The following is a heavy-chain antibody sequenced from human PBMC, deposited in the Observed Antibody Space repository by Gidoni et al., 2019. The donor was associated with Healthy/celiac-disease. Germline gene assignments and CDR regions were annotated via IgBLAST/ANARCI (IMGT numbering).Heavy chain of an antibody. J-gene: IGHJ4*02. CDR1: GFPFDRDA. Sequence: EVQLMESGGGMVQHGRSLRLSCAASGFPFDRDAMHWVQQAPRQGMEWVSGISWNSGSIGYADSVKGRFTISRDNAKNSLYLQMNSLRAEDTALYYCAKAKDIVVVPAGYFDYWGQGTLVTVSS. CDR3: AKAKDIVVVPAGYFDY. V-gene: IGHV3-9*01. D-gene: IGHD2-2*01. CDR2: ISWNSGSI.